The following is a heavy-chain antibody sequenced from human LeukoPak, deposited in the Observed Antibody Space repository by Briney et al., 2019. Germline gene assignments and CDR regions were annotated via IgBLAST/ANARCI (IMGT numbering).Heavy chain of an antibody. J-gene: IGHJ3*02. CDR2: INNSGNT. CDR3: ACLSSNGRRAFDI. Sequence: ADTLSLTCTVSGGSISSYYWTWIRQPPGKGLEWVGYINNSGNTNHNPSLTGRVTISVDMSKSQFSLKLSSVTAADTAVYYCACLSSNGRRAFDIWGQGTMVTVSA. V-gene: IGHV4-4*08. D-gene: IGHD2-8*01. CDR1: GGSISSYY.